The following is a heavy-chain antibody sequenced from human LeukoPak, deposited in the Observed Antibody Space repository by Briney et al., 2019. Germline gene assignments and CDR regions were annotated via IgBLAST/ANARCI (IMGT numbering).Heavy chain of an antibody. Sequence: GASVKVSCRASGYTFTAYSMHWVRQAPGPGLEWMGWINPNSGGTNYAQKFQGRVTMTRDTSISTAYMELSRLRSDDTAVYYCARDLGPPAPFDYWGQGTLVTVSS. CDR3: ARDLGPPAPFDY. D-gene: IGHD1-26*01. V-gene: IGHV1-2*02. CDR2: INPNSGGT. J-gene: IGHJ4*02. CDR1: GYTFTAYS.